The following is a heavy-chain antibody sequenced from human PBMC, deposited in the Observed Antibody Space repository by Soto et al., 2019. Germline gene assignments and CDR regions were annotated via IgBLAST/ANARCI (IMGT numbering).Heavy chain of an antibody. CDR2: VRTKINDYAT. CDR1: GLTLSVSV. CDR3: TRPDYRGDSGDF. D-gene: IGHD2-21*02. V-gene: IGHV3-73*01. Sequence: EVQLVESGGGLVRPGGSLTLSCSVSGLTLSVSVIHWVRQPPGKGLEWVGRVRTKINDYATSYSESVKGRFTISRDDSKNTAWLQMNSLTTEDTAVYYCTRPDYRGDSGDFWGRGTLVTVSS. J-gene: IGHJ4*02.